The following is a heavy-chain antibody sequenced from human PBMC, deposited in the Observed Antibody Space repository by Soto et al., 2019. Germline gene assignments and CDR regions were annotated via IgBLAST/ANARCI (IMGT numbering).Heavy chain of an antibody. D-gene: IGHD3-22*01. CDR2: IYAGGNT. J-gene: IGHJ4*02. V-gene: IGHV3-66*01. Sequence: GGSLRLSCAASGFTVSSNYMSWVRQAPGKGLEWVSVIYAGGNTHYADSVEGRFTISRDNSNNMLYLQMNSLRAEDTAVYYCVREKVTMIVGFYYFDYWGQGTRVTVS. CDR3: VREKVTMIVGFYYFDY. CDR1: GFTVSSNY.